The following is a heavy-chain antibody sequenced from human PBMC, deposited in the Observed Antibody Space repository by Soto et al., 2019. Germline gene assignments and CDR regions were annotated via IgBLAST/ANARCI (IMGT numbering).Heavy chain of an antibody. D-gene: IGHD3-3*01. CDR3: ATLPFGVDPLEPFDY. V-gene: IGHV1-24*01. Sequence: GASVKGSCKVSGYTLTGLAMHWVRQAPGKGLEWMGGFDPEDGETIYAQKFQGRVTMTEDTSTDTAYMELSSLRSEDTAVYYCATLPFGVDPLEPFDYWGQGTLVTVSS. CDR2: FDPEDGET. CDR1: GYTLTGLA. J-gene: IGHJ4*02.